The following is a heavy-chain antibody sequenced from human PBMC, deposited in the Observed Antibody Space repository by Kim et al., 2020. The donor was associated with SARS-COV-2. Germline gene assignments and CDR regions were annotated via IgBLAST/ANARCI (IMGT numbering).Heavy chain of an antibody. D-gene: IGHD6-19*01. CDR1: GYTFTTYD. CDR2: ISVYNGNT. Sequence: ASVKVSCKASGYTFTTYDVSWVRQAPRQGLEWMGWISVYNGNTNYVQNLQGRVTMTADTSTSTAYMELRSLRSDDTAVYYCARLRSGWFVGYFDYWGQGTLVTVSS. CDR3: ARLRSGWFVGYFDY. J-gene: IGHJ4*02. V-gene: IGHV1-18*01.